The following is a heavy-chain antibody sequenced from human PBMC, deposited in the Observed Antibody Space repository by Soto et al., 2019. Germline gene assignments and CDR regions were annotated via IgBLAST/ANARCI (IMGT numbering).Heavy chain of an antibody. CDR1: GGTFNNYP. CDR2: SIPIFGAA. Sequence: SVKVSCKASGGTFNNYPITWVRQAPGQGLEWMGGSIPIFGAANYAQKFQGRVTISVDESTSTAYMELSSLRSEDTAVYYCARGRGYSGDDHYYYFDMDVWGQGTTVTVSS. CDR3: ARGRGYSGDDHYYYFDMDV. J-gene: IGHJ6*02. V-gene: IGHV1-69*13. D-gene: IGHD5-12*01.